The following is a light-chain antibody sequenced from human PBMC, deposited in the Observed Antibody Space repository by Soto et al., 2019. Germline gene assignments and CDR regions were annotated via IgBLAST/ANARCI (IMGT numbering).Light chain of an antibody. V-gene: IGKV1-5*03. Sequence: DIQMTQSPSTLSASVGDRVTITCRASQSISSWLAWYQQKPGKAPNLLIYKASSLEGGVTSRFSGRGSGTEVTLTVSSLQPDDFATYYCQQYDSYPLAFGGGTKVEI. CDR1: QSISSW. CDR3: QQYDSYPLA. J-gene: IGKJ4*01. CDR2: KAS.